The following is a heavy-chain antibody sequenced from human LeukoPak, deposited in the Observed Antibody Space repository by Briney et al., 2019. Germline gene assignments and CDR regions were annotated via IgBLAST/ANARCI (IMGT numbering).Heavy chain of an antibody. J-gene: IGHJ4*02. CDR1: GYTLTSYD. Sequence: ASVKVSCKASGYTLTSYDINWVRQAPGQELEWMGWISAYNENTNYAQKFQGRVTMTTDTSTSTAYLELRSLRSDDTAVYYCARGYDSRGYYYFDYWGQGTLVTVSS. CDR2: ISAYNENT. CDR3: ARGYDSRGYYYFDY. V-gene: IGHV1-18*01. D-gene: IGHD3-22*01.